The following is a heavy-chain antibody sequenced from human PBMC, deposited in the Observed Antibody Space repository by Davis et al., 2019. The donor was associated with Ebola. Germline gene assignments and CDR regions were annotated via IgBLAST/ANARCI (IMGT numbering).Heavy chain of an antibody. CDR3: ARARIGGSYFDY. Sequence: GESLKISCAASGFPFSSYDMHWVRQATGKGLEWVSAIGTAGDTYYPGSVKGRFTISRENAKNSLYLQMNSLRAGDTAVYYCARARIGGSYFDYWGQGTLVTVSS. CDR1: GFPFSSYD. J-gene: IGHJ4*02. V-gene: IGHV3-13*01. CDR2: IGTAGDT. D-gene: IGHD1-26*01.